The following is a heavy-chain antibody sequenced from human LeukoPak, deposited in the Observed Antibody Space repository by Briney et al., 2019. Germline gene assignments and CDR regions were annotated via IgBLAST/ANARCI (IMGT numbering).Heavy chain of an antibody. CDR3: AKTDCTSSSCYTIDS. Sequence: GGSLRLSCAASGFTFSYYAMSWVRQAPGGGLEWVSVISDSGGDTSYADSGKGRFTISRDNSKNTVHLQMNSLRVEDTAVYYCAKTDCTSSSCYTIDSWGQGTLVTVSS. V-gene: IGHV3-23*01. CDR2: ISDSGGDT. CDR1: GFTFSYYA. D-gene: IGHD2-2*02. J-gene: IGHJ4*02.